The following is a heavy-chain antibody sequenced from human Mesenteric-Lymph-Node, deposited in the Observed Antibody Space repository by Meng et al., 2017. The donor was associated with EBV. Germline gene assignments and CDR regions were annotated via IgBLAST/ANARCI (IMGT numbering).Heavy chain of an antibody. V-gene: IGHV3-23*01. CDR2: IGGSGSIT. J-gene: IGHJ4*02. Sequence: EVELLESGGGLVGPGGSLRLSCAASGFTFSSFAMSWVRQAPGKGLEWVSSIGGSGSITYYADSVKGRFTISRDNSKNTLYLQMNSLRAEDTAVYSCAKDQGSGSGWGQGTLVTVSS. CDR3: AKDQGSGSG. CDR1: GFTFSSFA. D-gene: IGHD3-22*01.